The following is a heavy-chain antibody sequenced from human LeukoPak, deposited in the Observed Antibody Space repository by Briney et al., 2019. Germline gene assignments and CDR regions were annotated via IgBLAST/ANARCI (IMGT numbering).Heavy chain of an antibody. CDR1: GYTFTGYY. Sequence: ASVKVSCKASGYTFTGYYIHWVRQAPGQGLEWMGWINPNSGGTNYAQKFHGRVTMTRDTSISTAYMELSSLRSDDTAMYYCARVQDGSGSYYYDYWGQGTLVTVPS. CDR2: INPNSGGT. CDR3: ARVQDGSGSYYYDY. V-gene: IGHV1-2*02. J-gene: IGHJ4*02. D-gene: IGHD3-22*01.